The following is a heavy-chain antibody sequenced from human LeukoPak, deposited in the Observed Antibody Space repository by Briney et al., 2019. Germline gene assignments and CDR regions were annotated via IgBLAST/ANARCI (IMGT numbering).Heavy chain of an antibody. J-gene: IGHJ6*02. CDR3: AKVGYGMDV. CDR2: ISGSGGST. V-gene: IGHV3-23*01. D-gene: IGHD3-16*01. Sequence: GGSLRLSCAASGFTVSSNYMSWVRQAPGKGLEWVSAISGSGGSTYYADSVKGRFTISRDNSKNTLYLQMNSLRAEDTAVYYCAKVGYGMDVWGQGTTVTVSS. CDR1: GFTVSSNY.